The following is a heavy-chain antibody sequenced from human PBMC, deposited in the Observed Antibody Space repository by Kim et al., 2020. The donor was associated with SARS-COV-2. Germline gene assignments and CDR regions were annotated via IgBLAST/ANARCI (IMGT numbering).Heavy chain of an antibody. Sequence: AVAVKSRRTINPDTSKNQCSLQLNSVTPEDTAVYYCARDEYSGYMGYFDYWGQGTLVTVSS. CDR3: ARDEYSGYMGYFDY. V-gene: IGHV6-1*01. J-gene: IGHJ4*02. D-gene: IGHD5-12*01.